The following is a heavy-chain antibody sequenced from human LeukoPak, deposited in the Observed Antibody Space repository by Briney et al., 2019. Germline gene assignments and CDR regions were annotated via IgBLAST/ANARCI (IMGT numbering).Heavy chain of an antibody. Sequence: PGGSLRLSCSASGFTFSSYAMHWVRQAPGKGLEYVSAISSNGGSTYYADSVKGRFTISRDNSKNTLYLQMSSLRAEDTAVYYCVKHNLRGVSSSWGWFDPWGQGTLVTVSS. J-gene: IGHJ5*02. CDR2: ISSNGGST. V-gene: IGHV3-64D*06. CDR1: GFTFSSYA. D-gene: IGHD6-13*01. CDR3: VKHNLRGVSSSWGWFDP.